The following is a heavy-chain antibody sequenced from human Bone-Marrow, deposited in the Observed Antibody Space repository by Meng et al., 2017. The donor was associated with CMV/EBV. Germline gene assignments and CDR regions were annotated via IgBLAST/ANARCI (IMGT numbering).Heavy chain of an antibody. V-gene: IGHV3-9*01. Sequence: SLKISCAASGFTFDDYAMHWVRQAPGKGLEWVSGISWNSGSIGYADSVKGRFTISRDNSKNTLYLQMNSLRAEDTAVYYCAKEPLYSYGLSWGQGTLVTVSS. J-gene: IGHJ5*02. CDR2: ISWNSGSI. D-gene: IGHD5-18*01. CDR3: AKEPLYSYGLS. CDR1: GFTFDDYA.